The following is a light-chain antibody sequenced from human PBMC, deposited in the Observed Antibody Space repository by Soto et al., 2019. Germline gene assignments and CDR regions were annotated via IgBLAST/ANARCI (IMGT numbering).Light chain of an antibody. CDR2: GAS. V-gene: IGKV3-15*01. Sequence: QSSPYQSINPGETATLSCTASQSVSSDLAWYQQRPGQAPRLLIYGASTRATGIPARFRGSGSGTEFRLTISSLQSEDFATYYRQQYNTWQPKMAFGCETKVDIK. CDR3: QQYNTWQPKMA. J-gene: IGKJ4*02. CDR1: QSVSSD.